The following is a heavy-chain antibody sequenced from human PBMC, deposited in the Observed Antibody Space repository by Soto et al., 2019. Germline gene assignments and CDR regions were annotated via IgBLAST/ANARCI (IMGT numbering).Heavy chain of an antibody. CDR2: MNPNSGNT. Sequence: GASVKVSCKASGYTFTSYDINWVRQATGQGLEWMGWMNPNSGNTGYAQKFQGRVTMTRNTSISIAYMELSSLRSEDTAVYYCARGRVRITFGGVIVIHSYFDYWGQGTLVTVSS. D-gene: IGHD3-16*02. CDR1: GYTFTSYD. CDR3: ARGRVRITFGGVIVIHSYFDY. V-gene: IGHV1-8*01. J-gene: IGHJ4*02.